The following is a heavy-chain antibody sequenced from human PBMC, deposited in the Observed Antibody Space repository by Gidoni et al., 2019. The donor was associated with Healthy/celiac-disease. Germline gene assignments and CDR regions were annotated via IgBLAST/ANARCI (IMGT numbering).Heavy chain of an antibody. Sequence: EVQLVQSGAEVKMPGQSLKISCKGPGYSFTSYWIGWVRQMPGKGLGWVGIIYPGGSDTKYSPSFQGQVTISADKSISTAYLQWSSLKASDTAMYYCARSRDGYNFDYWGQGTLVTVSS. CDR2: IYPGGSDT. J-gene: IGHJ4*02. V-gene: IGHV5-51*01. CDR3: ARSRDGYNFDY. D-gene: IGHD5-12*01. CDR1: GYSFTSYW.